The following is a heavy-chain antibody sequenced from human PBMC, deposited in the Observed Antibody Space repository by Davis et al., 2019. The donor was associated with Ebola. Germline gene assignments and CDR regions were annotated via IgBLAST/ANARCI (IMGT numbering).Heavy chain of an antibody. D-gene: IGHD3-10*02. CDR1: GGSFSGYY. V-gene: IGHV4-34*01. CDR3: ARGRFALFGDQTFDY. Sequence: SETLSLTCAVYGGSFSGYYWSWIRQPPGKGLEWIGEINHSGSTNYNPSLKSRVTISVDTSKNQFSLKLSSVTAADTAVYYCARGRFALFGDQTFDYWGQGTLVTVSS. J-gene: IGHJ4*02. CDR2: INHSGST.